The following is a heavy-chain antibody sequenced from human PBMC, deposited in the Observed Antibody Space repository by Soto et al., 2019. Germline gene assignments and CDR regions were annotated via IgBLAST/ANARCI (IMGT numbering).Heavy chain of an antibody. D-gene: IGHD3-9*01. Sequence: ESGGGLVQPGGSLRLSCAASGFTLSSYDIHWVRQATGEGLAWVSGIGSGGDTHYADSVNGRFIISREDGKNSLYLQMNNLRVGDTAVYYCTRKTPPTGMEVWGQGATVTVSS. V-gene: IGHV3-13*01. CDR1: GFTLSSYD. J-gene: IGHJ6*02. CDR2: IGSGGDT. CDR3: TRKTPPTGMEV.